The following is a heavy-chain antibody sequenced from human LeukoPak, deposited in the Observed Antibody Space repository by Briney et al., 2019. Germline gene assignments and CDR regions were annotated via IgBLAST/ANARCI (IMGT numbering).Heavy chain of an antibody. D-gene: IGHD3-10*01. CDR1: GFTFSNFA. J-gene: IGHJ5*02. Sequence: GGSLRLSCAASGFTFSNFAMSWVRQPPGKGLEWVSGITNSGGTTYYADSVKGRFTISRDNPMNTLYLQMNSLRAEDTAVYYCAKFLGVSVWYGISGPWGQGTLVTVSS. CDR3: AKFLGVSVWYGISGP. V-gene: IGHV3-23*01. CDR2: ITNSGGTT.